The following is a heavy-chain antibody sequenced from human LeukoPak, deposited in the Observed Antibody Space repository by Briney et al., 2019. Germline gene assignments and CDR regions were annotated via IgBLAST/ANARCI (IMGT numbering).Heavy chain of an antibody. CDR2: IKQDGSEK. D-gene: IGHD1-1*01. Sequence: GGSLRLSCAASGFTFSSYWMSWVRQAPGKGLEWVANIKQDGSEKYYVDSVKGRFTISRDNAKISLYLQMNSLRAEDTAVYYCARALTTGTTPEGYWGQGTLVTVSS. CDR3: ARALTTGTTPEGY. CDR1: GFTFSSYW. J-gene: IGHJ4*02. V-gene: IGHV3-7*03.